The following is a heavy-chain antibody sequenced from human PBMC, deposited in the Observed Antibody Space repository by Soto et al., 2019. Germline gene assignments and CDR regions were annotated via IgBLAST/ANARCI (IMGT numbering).Heavy chain of an antibody. D-gene: IGHD3-22*01. CDR2: ISSDGTST. CDR1: GFIFRMYA. V-gene: IGHV3-64D*06. J-gene: IGHJ4*02. CDR3: VKDLVYHDTTGSSLDS. Sequence: GGSLRLSCSASGFIFRMYAMHWVRQAPGKGLEYVSTISSDGTSTYYADSVRGRFTISRDNSKNTLYLQMTSLRAEDTAVYYCVKDLVYHDTTGSSLDSWGQGALVTVSS.